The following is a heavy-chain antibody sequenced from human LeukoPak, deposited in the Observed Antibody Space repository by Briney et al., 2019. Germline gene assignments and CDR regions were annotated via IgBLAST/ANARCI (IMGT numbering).Heavy chain of an antibody. CDR3: ARVGPWVNPDYYYYYMDV. J-gene: IGHJ6*03. Sequence: GGSLRLSCTASGFTFSSYEMNWVRQAPGKGLEWVSYISSSGSTIYYADSVKGRFTISRDNAKNSLYLQMNSLRAEDTAVYYCARVGPWVNPDYYYYYMDVWGKGTTVTVSS. D-gene: IGHD1-14*01. CDR1: GFTFSSYE. CDR2: ISSSGSTI. V-gene: IGHV3-48*03.